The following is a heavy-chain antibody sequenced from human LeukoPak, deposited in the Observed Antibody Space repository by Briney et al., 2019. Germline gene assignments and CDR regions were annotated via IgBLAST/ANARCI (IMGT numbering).Heavy chain of an antibody. J-gene: IGHJ4*01. CDR1: GFTFTDYW. Sequence: GGSLRLSCAVSGFTFTDYWMNWVRQAPGKGPEWVASIRQDGSEKTYVDSVKGRFTISRDNTKNSLSLQLNGLRAEDTAVYYCARDGTAAGLYFDLWGQGTLVTVSS. V-gene: IGHV3-7*01. CDR3: ARDGTAAGLYFDL. D-gene: IGHD6-13*01. CDR2: IRQDGSEK.